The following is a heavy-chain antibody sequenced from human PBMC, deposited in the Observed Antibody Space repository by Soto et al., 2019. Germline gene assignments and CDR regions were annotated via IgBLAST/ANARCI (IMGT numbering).Heavy chain of an antibody. CDR3: AHSLYHYDHSGHYTYWYFDL. CDR1: GFSLETSGMG. D-gene: IGHD3-22*01. J-gene: IGHJ2*01. CDR2: IYWDDDK. V-gene: IGHV2-5*02. Sequence: QITLKESGPTLVKPTQTLTLTCTFSGFSLETSGMGMRWIRQPPGKALEWLALIYWDDDKRYSPSLKNRLTITKDTSKNQEVLTLTNVDPSDTATYYCAHSLYHYDHSGHYTYWYFDLWGRGTLVTVVS.